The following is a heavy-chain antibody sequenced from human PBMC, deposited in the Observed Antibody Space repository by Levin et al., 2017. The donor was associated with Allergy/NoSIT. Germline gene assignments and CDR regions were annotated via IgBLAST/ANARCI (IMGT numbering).Heavy chain of an antibody. D-gene: IGHD5-18*01. Sequence: LRLSCAVSGGSISSGGYSWSWIRQPPGRGLEGIGNIYLSGSTNDNPSLKSRVTMSVDRPKNQFALKLSYVTAADTAVYDCARVAGYSYGYYFDYWGPGTLVTVSS. J-gene: IGHJ4*02. CDR1: GGSISSGGYS. V-gene: IGHV4-30-2*01. CDR3: ARVAGYSYGYYFDY. CDR2: IYLSGST.